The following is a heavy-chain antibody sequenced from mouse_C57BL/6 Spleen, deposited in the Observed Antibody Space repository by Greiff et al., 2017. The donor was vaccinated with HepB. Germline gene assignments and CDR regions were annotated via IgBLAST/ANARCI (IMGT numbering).Heavy chain of an antibody. CDR2: IWSGGST. D-gene: IGHD3-2*02. Sequence: VKLMESGPGLVQPSQSLSITCTVSGFSLTSYGVHWVRQSPGKGLEWLGVIWSGGSTDYNAAFISRLSISKDNSKSQVFFKMNSLQADDTAIYYCASEGTAQATFWFAYWGQGTLVTVSA. J-gene: IGHJ3*01. CDR3: ASEGTAQATFWFAY. V-gene: IGHV2-2*01. CDR1: GFSLTSYG.